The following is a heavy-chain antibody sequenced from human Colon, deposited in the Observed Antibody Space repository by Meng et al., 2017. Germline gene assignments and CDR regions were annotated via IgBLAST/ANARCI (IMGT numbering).Heavy chain of an antibody. V-gene: IGHV3-74*01. D-gene: IGHD3-10*01. J-gene: IGHJ4*02. CDR2: VNTDGTST. CDR1: GLTFSNYW. CDR3: ASWAGGSGSYAVFDY. Sequence: GGSLRLSCAAPGLTFSNYWFHWVRQVPGMGLEWVSRVNTDGTSTVYADSVKGRFTISRDNANNAVYLQMNNLGVEDTAVYYCASWAGGSGSYAVFDYWGQGTLVTGAS.